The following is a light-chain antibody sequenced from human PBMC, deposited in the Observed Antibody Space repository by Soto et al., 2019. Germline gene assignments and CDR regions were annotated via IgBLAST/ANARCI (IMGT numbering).Light chain of an antibody. CDR2: GAS. CDR1: QSVSNNY. J-gene: IGKJ1*01. Sequence: EIVLTQSPGTLSLSPLERATLSCRASQSVSNNYLAWYQQKPGQAPRLLIYGASNRATGIPDRFSGSGSGTDFTLTISSLQSEDFAVYYCQQYHNWWTFGQGTKVDIK. V-gene: IGKV3-20*01. CDR3: QQYHNWWT.